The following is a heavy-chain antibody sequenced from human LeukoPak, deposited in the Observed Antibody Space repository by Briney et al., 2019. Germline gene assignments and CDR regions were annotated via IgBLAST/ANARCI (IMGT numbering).Heavy chain of an antibody. V-gene: IGHV3-23*01. Sequence: GGSLRLSCAASGFTFSDYYMSWIRQAPGKGLEWVSAISGSGGSTYYADSVKGRFTISRDNSKNTLYLQMNSLRAEDTAVYYCAKVDSDDFDYWGQGTLVTVSS. D-gene: IGHD2-15*01. CDR3: AKVDSDDFDY. J-gene: IGHJ4*02. CDR1: GFTFSDYY. CDR2: ISGSGGST.